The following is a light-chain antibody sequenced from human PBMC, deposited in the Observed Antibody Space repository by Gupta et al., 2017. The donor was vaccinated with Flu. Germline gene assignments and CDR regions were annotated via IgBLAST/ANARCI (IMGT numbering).Light chain of an antibody. CDR2: AAS. J-gene: IGKJ1*01. CDR1: QGTSSS. Sequence: SLLSASIGDRVTIAGRASQGTSSSLAWYQQGAGKATRILIEAASTLQSGVPSSVSGSGSGTECTRNISSLPPGDCETEYWKHLNHDPPWTLGQGTKVEIK. CDR3: KHLNHDPPWT. V-gene: IGKV1-9*01.